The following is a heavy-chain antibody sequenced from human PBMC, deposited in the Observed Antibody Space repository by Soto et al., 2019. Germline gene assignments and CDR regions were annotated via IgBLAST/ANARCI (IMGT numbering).Heavy chain of an antibody. V-gene: IGHV3-11*06. CDR2: ISSSSSYT. CDR1: GFTFSYYY. D-gene: IGHD2-21*02. CDR3: ARDGGPESYCGGDCYPLWY. J-gene: IGHJ4*02. Sequence: PGGSLRLSCAASGFTFSYYYMSWIRQAPGKGLEWVSYISSSSSYTNYADSVKGRFTISRDNSKNTLYLQMNSLRAEDTAVYYCARDGGPESYCGGDCYPLWYWGQGTLVTVSS.